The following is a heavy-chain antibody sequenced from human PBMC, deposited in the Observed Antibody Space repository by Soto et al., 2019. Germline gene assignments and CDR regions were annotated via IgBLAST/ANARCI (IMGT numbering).Heavy chain of an antibody. CDR3: ARDPHHCSGGSCYSVGFDY. D-gene: IGHD2-15*01. J-gene: IGHJ4*02. V-gene: IGHV3-33*01. CDR2: IWSDGSTK. Sequence: QVQLVESGGVVVQPGRSLRLSCAASGFTFSNFGMHWVRQAPGKGLEWVTVIWSDGSTKYYADSVKGRFTISRENSENKLYLQMNSLRAEDTAVYYCARDPHHCSGGSCYSVGFDYWGQGTLVTVSS. CDR1: GFTFSNFG.